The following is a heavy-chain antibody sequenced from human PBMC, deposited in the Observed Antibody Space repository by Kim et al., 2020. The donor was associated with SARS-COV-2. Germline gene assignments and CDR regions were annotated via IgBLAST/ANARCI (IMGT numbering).Heavy chain of an antibody. V-gene: IGHV3-23*01. CDR3: ASWISAHFDN. J-gene: IGHJ4*01. CDR2: IDGPTSNT. Sequence: GGSLRLSCAASGFTFSHYAMSWVRQGPGKGLEWVSTIDGPTSNTHYADSVKGRFTSSRDTSKNTLYLQMNSLRADDTALYYFASWISAHFDNWGHGNLVT. D-gene: IGHD1-1*01. CDR1: GFTFSHYA.